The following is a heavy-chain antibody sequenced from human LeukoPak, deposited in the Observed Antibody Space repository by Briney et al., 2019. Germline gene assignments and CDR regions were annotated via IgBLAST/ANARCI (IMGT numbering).Heavy chain of an antibody. V-gene: IGHV4-59*01. CDR2: IYYSGST. D-gene: IGHD3-9*01. CDR3: ARVTGYTIEDYFDY. J-gene: IGHJ4*02. Sequence: SETLSLTCTVSGGSISSYYWSWIRQPPGKGLEWIGYIYYSGSTNYNPSLKSRVTISIKTSKNQFSLKLRSVTAADTAVYYCARVTGYTIEDYFDYWGQGTLVTVSS. CDR1: GGSISSYY.